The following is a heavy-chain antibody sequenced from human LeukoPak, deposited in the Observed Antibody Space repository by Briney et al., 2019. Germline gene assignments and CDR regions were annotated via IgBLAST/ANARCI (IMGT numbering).Heavy chain of an antibody. CDR2: IFGSGGSA. J-gene: IGHJ4*02. CDR3: GKTTVGYSSGRFPGWPVDY. D-gene: IGHD3-22*01. Sequence: PGGSLRLSCAASGFTFNSYAMYWVRQAPGKGLEWISGIFGSGGSAHYADSVKGRFTISRDNSKNTVFLQMNSLKTKDTAVYYCGKTTVGYSSGRFPGWPVDYWGQGTLVTVSS. CDR1: GFTFNSYA. V-gene: IGHV3-23*01.